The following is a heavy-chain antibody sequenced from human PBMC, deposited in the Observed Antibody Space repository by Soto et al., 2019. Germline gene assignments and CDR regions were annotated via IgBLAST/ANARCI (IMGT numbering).Heavy chain of an antibody. V-gene: IGHV3-48*01. J-gene: IGHJ4*02. Sequence: PGGSLSLSCASFGFTFSSYDMNWVRRAPGKGPAYLSYMSSSNIIQYADSVKGRFTISRDNAKNLLYLQMNSLRAEDTAVYYCARVRTYSSDYYPFFDYWGQGTLVTVST. CDR3: ARVRTYSSDYYPFFDY. CDR2: MSSSNII. CDR1: GFTFSSYD. D-gene: IGHD6-19*01.